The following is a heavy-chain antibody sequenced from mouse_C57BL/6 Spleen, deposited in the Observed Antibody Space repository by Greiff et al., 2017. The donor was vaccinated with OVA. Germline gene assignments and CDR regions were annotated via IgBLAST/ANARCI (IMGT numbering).Heavy chain of an antibody. Sequence: QVQLQQPGAELVKPGASVKLSCKASGYTFTSYWMHWVKQRPGRGLEWIGRIDPNSGGTKYNEKFTSKATLTVDKPSSTAYMQLSSLTSEDSAVYYCARNYGSSYGQVGFAYWGQGTLVTVSA. CDR3: ARNYGSSYGQVGFAY. V-gene: IGHV1-72*01. CDR1: GYTFTSYW. D-gene: IGHD1-1*01. CDR2: IDPNSGGT. J-gene: IGHJ3*01.